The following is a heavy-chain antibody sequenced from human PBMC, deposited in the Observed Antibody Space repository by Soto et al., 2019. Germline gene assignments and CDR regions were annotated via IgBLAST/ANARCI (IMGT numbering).Heavy chain of an antibody. D-gene: IGHD3-10*02. Sequence: GGSLRLSCAASGFTFSSYAMSWVRQAPGKGLEWVSAISGSGGSTYYADSVKGRFTISRDNSKNTLYLQMSSLRAEDTAVYYCALFGEPYYGMDVWGQGTTVTVSS. CDR3: ALFGEPYYGMDV. J-gene: IGHJ6*02. V-gene: IGHV3-23*01. CDR2: ISGSGGST. CDR1: GFTFSSYA.